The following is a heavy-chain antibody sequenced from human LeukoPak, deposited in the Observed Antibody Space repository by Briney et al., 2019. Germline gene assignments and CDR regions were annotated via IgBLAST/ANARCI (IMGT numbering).Heavy chain of an antibody. V-gene: IGHV4-34*01. CDR1: GGSFSGYY. D-gene: IGHD3-10*01. CDR3: ARLSRYGSGNYYPDY. CDR2: INHSGST. Sequence: SETLSLTCAVYGGSFSGYYWSWIRQPPGKGLEWIGEINHSGSTNYNPSLKSRVTISVDTSKNQFSLKLSSVTAADTAIYYCARLSRYGSGNYYPDYWGQGTLVTVSS. J-gene: IGHJ4*02.